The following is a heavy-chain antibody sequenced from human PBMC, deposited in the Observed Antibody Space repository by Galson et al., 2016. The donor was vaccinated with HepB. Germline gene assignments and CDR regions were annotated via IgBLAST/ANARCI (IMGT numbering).Heavy chain of an antibody. CDR2: ISSSSSTV. J-gene: IGHJ5*02. V-gene: IGHV3-48*01. CDR1: GFTFGSYS. CDR3: ARGGARCSGGSCYFWFDP. Sequence: SLRLSCAASGFTFGSYSMNWVRQAPGTGLEWVSYISSSSSTVYYAASVQGRFTISRDNAKNSLYLQMNSLRAEDTAVYYCARGGARCSGGSCYFWFDPWGQGTPVTVSS. D-gene: IGHD2-15*01.